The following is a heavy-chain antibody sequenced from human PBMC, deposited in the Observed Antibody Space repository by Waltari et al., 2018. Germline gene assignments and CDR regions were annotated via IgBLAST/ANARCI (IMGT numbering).Heavy chain of an antibody. CDR2: IYYSGST. CDR1: GGSISISRYY. D-gene: IGHD2-21*02. V-gene: IGHV4-39*07. J-gene: IGHJ4*02. Sequence: QLQLQESGPGLVKPSETLSLTCPVTGGSISISRYYWGWIRQPPGKGLEWIGSIYYSGSTYYNPSLKSRVTISVDTSKNQFSLKLSSVTAADTAVYYCARVGGNSYFDYWGQGTLVTVSS. CDR3: ARVGGNSYFDY.